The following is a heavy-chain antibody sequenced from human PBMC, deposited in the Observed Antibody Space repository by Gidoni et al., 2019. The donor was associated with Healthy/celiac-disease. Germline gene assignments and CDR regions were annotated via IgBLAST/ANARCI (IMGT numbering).Heavy chain of an antibody. J-gene: IGHJ4*02. CDR3: ARDYSGGWYDY. D-gene: IGHD6-19*01. V-gene: IGHV4-38-2*02. CDR2: IYHSGST. Sequence: QVQLQESGPGLVKPSETLSITCAVSGYSISSGYYWGWIRQPPGKGLEWIGSIYHSGSTYYNPSLKSRVTISVDTSKNQFSLKLSSVTAADTAVYYWARDYSGGWYDYWGQGTLVTVSS. CDR1: GYSISSGYY.